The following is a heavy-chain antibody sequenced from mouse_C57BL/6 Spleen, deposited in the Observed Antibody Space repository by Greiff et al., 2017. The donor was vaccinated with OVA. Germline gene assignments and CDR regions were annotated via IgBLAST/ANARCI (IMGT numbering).Heavy chain of an antibody. CDR1: GFTFSDYG. CDR3: ASAYYNGYWYFDV. D-gene: IGHD2-12*01. J-gene: IGHJ1*03. Sequence: EVNVVESGGGLVKPGGSLKLSCAASGFTFSDYGMHWVRQAPEKGLEWVAYISSGSSTIYYADTVKGRFTISRDNAKNTLFLQMTSLRSEDTAMYYCASAYYNGYWYFDVWGTGTTVTVSS. V-gene: IGHV5-17*01. CDR2: ISSGSSTI.